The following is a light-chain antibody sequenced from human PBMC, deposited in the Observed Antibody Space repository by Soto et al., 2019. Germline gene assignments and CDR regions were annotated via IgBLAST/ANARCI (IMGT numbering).Light chain of an antibody. CDR2: EVT. Sequence: QSVLNQPASVSGSPGQSITISRTGTSSDVGSYNLVSWYQQHPGKAPKLMIYEVTKRPSGVSNRFSGSKSGNTASLTISGLQAEDEADYYCCSYAGSSTVFGTGTKVTVL. V-gene: IGLV2-23*02. CDR1: SSDVGSYNL. CDR3: CSYAGSSTV. J-gene: IGLJ1*01.